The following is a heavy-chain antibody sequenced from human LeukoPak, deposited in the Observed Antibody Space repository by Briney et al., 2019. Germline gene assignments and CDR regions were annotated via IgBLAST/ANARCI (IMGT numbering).Heavy chain of an antibody. CDR3: ARERGSGYDYSFDY. V-gene: IGHV3-48*01. CDR1: GFTFSSYS. Sequence: GGSLRLSCAASGFTFSSYSMMWVRQAPGKGLEWVSYISSSSTTIHYADSVKGRFTISRDNAKNSVYLQMNSLRAEDTAVYYCARERGSGYDYSFDYWGQGTLVTVSS. D-gene: IGHD5-12*01. J-gene: IGHJ4*02. CDR2: ISSSSTTI.